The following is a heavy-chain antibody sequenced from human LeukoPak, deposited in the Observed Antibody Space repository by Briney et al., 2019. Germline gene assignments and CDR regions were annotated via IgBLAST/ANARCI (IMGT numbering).Heavy chain of an antibody. CDR1: EFIFSNCW. V-gene: IGHV3-7*03. D-gene: IGHD1-26*01. Sequence: GGSLRLSCAASEFIFSNCWMSWVRQAPGKGLEWVANIKQDGSEKYFVDSVKGRFTISRDNAKNSLYLQMNSLRAEDTAVYYCARGTVGGSYFDYWGQGTLVTVSS. CDR2: IKQDGSEK. J-gene: IGHJ4*02. CDR3: ARGTVGGSYFDY.